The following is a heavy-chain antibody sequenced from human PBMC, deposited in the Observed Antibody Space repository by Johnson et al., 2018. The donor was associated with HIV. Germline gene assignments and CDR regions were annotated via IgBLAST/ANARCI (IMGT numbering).Heavy chain of an antibody. D-gene: IGHD2-21*01. CDR2: LWYDGTNK. J-gene: IGHJ3*01. CDR1: GFTFSSYG. CDR3: ASGHMWSAF. Sequence: QVQLVESVGGVVQPGRSLRLSCVASGFTFSSYGMHWVRQAPGKGLEWVAVLWYDGTNKYHADSVKGRFTISRDNSKSTLYLQMSSLRVEDTAVYYCASGHMWSAFWGQGTMVTVSS. V-gene: IGHV3-33*01.